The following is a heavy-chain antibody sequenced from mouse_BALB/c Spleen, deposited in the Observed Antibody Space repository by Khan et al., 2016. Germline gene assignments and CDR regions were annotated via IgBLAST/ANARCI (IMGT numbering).Heavy chain of an antibody. CDR2: INPTSGHT. V-gene: IGHV1-7*01. CDR1: GYTFTTYW. CDR3: TRNRIDY. Sequence: QVQLQQSGAELAKPGASVKMSCKTSGYTFTTYWMHWVKQRPGQGLEWIGYINPTSGHTYYNEKFKDKATLSADKSSSTAYMQLSSLTSEGSAVYNCTRNRIDYWGQGTTLTVSS. J-gene: IGHJ2*01.